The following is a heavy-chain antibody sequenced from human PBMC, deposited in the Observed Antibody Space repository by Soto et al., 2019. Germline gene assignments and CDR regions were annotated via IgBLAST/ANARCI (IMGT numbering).Heavy chain of an antibody. V-gene: IGHV3-23*01. CDR3: AKDAVSGDGVWLAHD. D-gene: IGHD4-17*01. CDR2: LYGSGRGI. J-gene: IGHJ4*02. Sequence: PGGSLRLSCAASGFPFSSYAIIWIRQAPGRGLEWVSGLYGSGRGIHYADSVKGRFTISRDNSAYSVYLQMNNLRVEDTATYYCAKDAVSGDGVWLAHDWGQGTVVTVSS. CDR1: GFPFSSYA.